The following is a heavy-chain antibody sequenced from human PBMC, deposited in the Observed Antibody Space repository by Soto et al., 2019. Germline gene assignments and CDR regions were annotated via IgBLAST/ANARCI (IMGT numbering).Heavy chain of an antibody. D-gene: IGHD6-13*01. V-gene: IGHV3-23*01. CDR1: GFTFSSYA. CDR3: AKERGIAAAGNSDY. CDR2: ISGSGGST. Sequence: GGSLRLSCAASGFTFSSYAMSWVRQAPGKGLEWVSAISGSGGSTYYADSVKGRFTISRDNSKNTLYLQMNSLRDEDTAVYYSAKERGIAAAGNSDYWGKGTLVTVSS. J-gene: IGHJ4*02.